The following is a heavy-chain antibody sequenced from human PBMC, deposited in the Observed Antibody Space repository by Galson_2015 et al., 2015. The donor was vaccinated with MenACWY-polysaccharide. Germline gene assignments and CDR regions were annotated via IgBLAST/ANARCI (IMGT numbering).Heavy chain of an antibody. CDR2: IDSDGSST. V-gene: IGHV3-74*01. D-gene: IGHD2-2*01. Sequence: SLRLSCAASEFTFSRHWMNWVRQAPGKGLVWVSRIDSDGSSTSYADSVKGRFTISRDNAKNTLYLQMNSLRAEDTAVYYCAVHCSSTSCYSPLSRLWGQGTMVTVSS. CDR1: EFTFSRHW. CDR3: AVHCSSTSCYSPLSRL. J-gene: IGHJ3*01.